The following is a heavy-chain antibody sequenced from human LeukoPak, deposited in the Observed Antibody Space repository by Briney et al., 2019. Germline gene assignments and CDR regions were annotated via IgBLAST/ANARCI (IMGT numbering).Heavy chain of an antibody. D-gene: IGHD4-11*01. CDR1: GFTFSSYS. J-gene: IGHJ4*02. V-gene: IGHV3-15*04. CDR3: TTEIMTTVNHPGYY. CDR2: IESKTDGGTT. Sequence: SGGSLRLSCAASGFTFSSYSMNWVRQAPGKGLEWVCRIESKTDGGTTDYAAPVKGRFTISRDDSKNTLYLQMNSLKTEDTAVYYCTTEIMTTVNHPGYYWGQGTLVTVSS.